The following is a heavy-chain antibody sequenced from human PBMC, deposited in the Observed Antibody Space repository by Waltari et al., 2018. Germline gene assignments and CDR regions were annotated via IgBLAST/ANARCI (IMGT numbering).Heavy chain of an antibody. Sequence: QVQLQESGPGRVKPSETLSLTCDVSGYSINRGYYWVWIRQSPGKGLEWIATIYHAGDTFYNPSLKSRVTISMDTSKNQFSLKLNSVTAADTAVYFCSRQVLGYCTSAACRRLESWGQGTLVTVSS. J-gene: IGHJ4*02. CDR1: GYSINRGYY. CDR2: IYHAGDT. V-gene: IGHV4-38-2*01. D-gene: IGHD2-2*03. CDR3: SRQVLGYCTSAACRRLES.